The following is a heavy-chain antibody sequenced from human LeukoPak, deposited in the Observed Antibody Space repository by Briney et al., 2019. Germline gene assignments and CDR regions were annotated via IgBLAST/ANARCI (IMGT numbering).Heavy chain of an antibody. CDR3: TRDRLCKWLDP. D-gene: IGHD2-21*01. Sequence: ASVKVSCKASGLTFTGVNYIHWVRHAPGRVPEWMGWINTNSGVTDYARKFQGRVTMTRDTSISTAYMELYRMTSDDTAMYYCTRDRLCKWLDPWGQGTLVTVSS. V-gene: IGHV1-2*02. CDR1: GLTFTGVNY. CDR2: INTNSGVT. J-gene: IGHJ5*02.